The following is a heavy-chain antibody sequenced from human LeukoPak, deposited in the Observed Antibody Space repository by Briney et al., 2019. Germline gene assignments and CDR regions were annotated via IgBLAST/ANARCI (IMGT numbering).Heavy chain of an antibody. D-gene: IGHD6-6*01. V-gene: IGHV5-51*01. J-gene: IGHJ3*02. CDR1: GYSFTSYW. CDR2: IYPGDSDT. CDR3: ASVPQDSIAARPDAFDI. Sequence: GESLKISCKGSGYSFTSYWIGWGRQMPGKGLEWMGIIYPGDSDTRYSPSFQDQVTISADKSISTAYLPWSSLKASDTAMYYCASVPQDSIAARPDAFDIWGPGTMVTVST.